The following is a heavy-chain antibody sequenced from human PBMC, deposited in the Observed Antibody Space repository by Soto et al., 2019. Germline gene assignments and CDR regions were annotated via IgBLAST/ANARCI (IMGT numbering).Heavy chain of an antibody. CDR1: GGSFSGYY. Sequence: PSETLSLTCAVYGGSFSGYYWSWIRRPPGKGLEWIGEINHSGSTNYNPSLKSRVTISVDTSKNQFSLKLSSVTAADTAVYYCARGGAVAVAGLTRRSYYGMDVWGQGTMVTVSS. CDR3: ARGGAVAVAGLTRRSYYGMDV. J-gene: IGHJ6*02. CDR2: INHSGST. V-gene: IGHV4-34*01. D-gene: IGHD6-19*01.